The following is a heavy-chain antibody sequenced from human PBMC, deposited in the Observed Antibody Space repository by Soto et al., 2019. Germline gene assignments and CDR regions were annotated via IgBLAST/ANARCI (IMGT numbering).Heavy chain of an antibody. V-gene: IGHV5-51*01. J-gene: IGHJ4*02. D-gene: IGHD6-19*01. CDR3: AGSGYATGWLFDS. CDR1: GYSFTSYW. CDR2: IYPDASDT. Sequence: EVQLVQSGAEVKKPGESLKISCKGSGYSFTSYWIAWVRQMPGKGLEWMGFIYPDASDTRYSPSFQGQVTISADKSIRTAYLQWSSLKASDTAMYYCAGSGYATGWLFDSWGQGTLVTVSS.